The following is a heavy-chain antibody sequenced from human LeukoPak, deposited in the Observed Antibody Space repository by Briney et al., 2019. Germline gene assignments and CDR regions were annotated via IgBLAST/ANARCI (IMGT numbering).Heavy chain of an antibody. V-gene: IGHV4-61*08. D-gene: IGHD6-13*01. CDR2: IYASGNT. CDR3: ARGRGSSWYYFDS. Sequence: SETLSLTCTVSGGSISSGGYYWSWIRQHPGKGLEWIGRIYASGNTNYIPSLKGRVTMTVDTSKNQFFLNLSSVTAADTAVYYCARGRGSSWYYFDSWGQGTLVTVSS. CDR1: GGSISSGGYY. J-gene: IGHJ4*02.